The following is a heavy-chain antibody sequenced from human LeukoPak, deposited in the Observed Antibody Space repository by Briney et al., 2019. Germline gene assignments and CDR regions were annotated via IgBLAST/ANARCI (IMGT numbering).Heavy chain of an antibody. J-gene: IGHJ4*02. CDR2: IYYSGST. V-gene: IGHV4-39*07. CDR3: ARGGGMATAYLDY. Sequence: SETLSLTCTVSGGSISSSSYYWGWIRQPPGKGLEWIGSIYYSGSTYYNPSLKSRVTISVDTSKNQFSLKLSSVTAADTAVYYCARGGGMATAYLDYWGQGTLVTVSS. CDR1: GGSISSSSYY. D-gene: IGHD5-24*01.